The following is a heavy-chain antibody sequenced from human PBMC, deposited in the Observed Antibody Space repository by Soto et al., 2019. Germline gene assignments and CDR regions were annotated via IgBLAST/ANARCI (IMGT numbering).Heavy chain of an antibody. CDR2: ISGSGGST. CDR1: GFTFSSYA. V-gene: IGHV3-23*01. J-gene: IGHJ4*02. CDR3: AKHFVNGEVDY. Sequence: EVQLLESGGGLVQPGGSLRLSCAASGFTFSSYAMSWVRQAPGKGLEWVSIISGSGGSTFCADSVKGRFTISRDNSKNTLYLQMNSLTAEDTAVYYCAKHFVNGEVDYWGQGTLVTVSS. D-gene: IGHD3-10*01.